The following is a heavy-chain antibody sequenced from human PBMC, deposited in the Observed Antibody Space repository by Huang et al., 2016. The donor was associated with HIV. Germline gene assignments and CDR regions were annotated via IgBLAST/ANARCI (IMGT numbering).Heavy chain of an antibody. D-gene: IGHD6-13*01. J-gene: IGHJ4*02. CDR1: GFSFSSCN. V-gene: IGHV3-48*01. CDR3: ARGYSSSWLDN. Sequence: EEQLVESGGGLVQPGGSLRLSCAASGFSFSSCNMNWVRQAPGKGLECLSYISETGRFITYADSVKGRFTVSRDNAKNSLYLQMDSLRAEDTAVYYCARGYSSSWLDNWGQGTLVTVSS. CDR2: ISETGRFI.